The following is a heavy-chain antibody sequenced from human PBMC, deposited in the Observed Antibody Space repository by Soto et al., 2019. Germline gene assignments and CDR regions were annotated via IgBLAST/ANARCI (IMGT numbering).Heavy chain of an antibody. D-gene: IGHD6-13*01. CDR2: IYYSGST. Sequence: QVQLQESGTGLVEPSQTLSLTCTVSGGSISSGGYYWSWIRQHPGKGLEWIGYIYYSGSTYYNPSLKSRVTVSVDTSKNQCSRKLSSVTAADTAVYYCARGGGSSWNYGMDVWGQGTTVTVSS. V-gene: IGHV4-31*03. CDR1: GGSISSGGYY. J-gene: IGHJ6*02. CDR3: ARGGGSSWNYGMDV.